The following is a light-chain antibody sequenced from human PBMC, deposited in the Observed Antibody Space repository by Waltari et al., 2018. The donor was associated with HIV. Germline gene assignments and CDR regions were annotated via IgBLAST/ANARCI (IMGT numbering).Light chain of an antibody. CDR1: SSNIGAGYD. CDR3: QSYDSSLSGSEV. V-gene: IGLV1-40*01. J-gene: IGLJ3*02. Sequence: QSVLAQPPSVSAAPGPRVPISCTGSSSNIGAGYDVHWYQQLPGTAPNLLIYGNSNRPSGVPDRFSGSKSGTSASLAITGLQAEDEADYYCQSYDSSLSGSEVFGGGTKLTVL. CDR2: GNS.